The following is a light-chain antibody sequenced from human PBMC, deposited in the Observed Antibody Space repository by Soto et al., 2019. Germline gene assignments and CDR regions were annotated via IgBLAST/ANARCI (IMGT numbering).Light chain of an antibody. Sequence: TLSSFPGDRDTLSCMASQYINTRLAWYQHRPGQAPRLLIYQTSIRAAGIPARFSASGSWTDFTLTISDVQPEDFALYYCHQRQSWPRTFGQGTKVDIK. CDR2: QTS. V-gene: IGKV3-11*01. CDR3: HQRQSWPRT. CDR1: QYINTR. J-gene: IGKJ1*01.